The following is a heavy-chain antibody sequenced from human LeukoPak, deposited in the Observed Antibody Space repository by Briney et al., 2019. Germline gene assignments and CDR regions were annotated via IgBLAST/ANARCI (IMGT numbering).Heavy chain of an antibody. V-gene: IGHV4-59*01. CDR3: ARGWEPVALDI. CDR2: IYYSGST. CDR1: GGSINSYY. Sequence: SETLSLTCTVSGGSINSYYWSWIRQPPGKGLEWVGYIYYSGSTNYNPSLKSRVTISVETSKNQFSLKLSSVTAADTAVYYCARGWEPVALDIWGQGTMVTVSS. D-gene: IGHD1-26*01. J-gene: IGHJ3*02.